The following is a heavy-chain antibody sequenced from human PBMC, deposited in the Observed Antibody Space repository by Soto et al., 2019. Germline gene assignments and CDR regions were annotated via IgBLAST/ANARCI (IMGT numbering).Heavy chain of an antibody. CDR1: GFSLSTSGVG. Sequence: QITLKESGPTLVKPTQTLTLTCTFSGFSLSTSGVGVGWIRQPPGKALEWLALIYWDDDKRYSPSLKRRPTITKDTSKNQVVLTMTNMDPVHTATYSCAHTLPPWGGMDVWGQGTTVTVSS. CDR2: IYWDDDK. D-gene: IGHD7-27*01. V-gene: IGHV2-5*02. CDR3: AHTLPPWGGMDV. J-gene: IGHJ6*02.